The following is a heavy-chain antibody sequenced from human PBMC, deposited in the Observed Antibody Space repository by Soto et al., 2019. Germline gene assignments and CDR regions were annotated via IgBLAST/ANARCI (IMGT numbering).Heavy chain of an antibody. Sequence: ASETLSLTCAVSGGSISSSNWWSWVRQPPGKGLEWIGEIYHSGSTNYNPSLKSRVTISVDKSKNQFSLKLSSVTAADTAVYYCARVWIQLWTTVGMDVWGQGTTVTVSS. V-gene: IGHV4-4*02. J-gene: IGHJ6*02. D-gene: IGHD5-18*01. CDR2: IYHSGST. CDR3: ARVWIQLWTTVGMDV. CDR1: GGSISSSNW.